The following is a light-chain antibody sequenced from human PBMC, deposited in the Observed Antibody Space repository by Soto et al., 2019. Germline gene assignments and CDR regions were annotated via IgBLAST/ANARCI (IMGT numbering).Light chain of an antibody. V-gene: IGLV2-14*01. CDR2: EVS. CDR3: CSYTSSSTLGVV. Sequence: QSALTQPASVSGSPGQSITISCTGTSSDGGGYNYVSWYQQHPGKAPRLMIYEVSNRPSGVSNRFSGSKSGNTASLTISGLQAEDEADYYCCSYTSSSTLGVVFGGGTKLTVL. CDR1: SSDGGGYNY. J-gene: IGLJ3*02.